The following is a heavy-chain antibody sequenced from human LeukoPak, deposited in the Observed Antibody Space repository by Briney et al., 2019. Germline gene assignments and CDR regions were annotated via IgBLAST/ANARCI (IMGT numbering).Heavy chain of an antibody. D-gene: IGHD3-22*01. CDR1: GGSISSSSYY. CDR3: ARARITMIGGWFDP. V-gene: IGHV4-39*07. Sequence: SETLSLTCTVSGGSISSSSYYWGWIRQPPGKGPEWIGSIYYSGSTYYNPSLKSRVTISVDTSKNQFSLKLSSVTAADTAVYYCARARITMIGGWFDPWGQGTLVTASS. CDR2: IYYSGST. J-gene: IGHJ5*02.